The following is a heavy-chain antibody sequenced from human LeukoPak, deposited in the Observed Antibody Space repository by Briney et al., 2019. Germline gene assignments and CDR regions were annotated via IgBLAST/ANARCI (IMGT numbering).Heavy chain of an antibody. CDR1: GFTFSSYW. CDR3: ARDDCSSISCYHNWFDP. CDR2: IKQDGSEK. J-gene: IGHJ5*02. D-gene: IGHD2-2*01. Sequence: GGSLRLACAASGFTFSSYWMSWVRQAPGKGLEWVANIKQDGSEKYYVDSVKGRFTISRDNAKNSLYLQMNSLRAEDTAVYYCARDDCSSISCYHNWFDPWGQGTLVTVSS. V-gene: IGHV3-7*01.